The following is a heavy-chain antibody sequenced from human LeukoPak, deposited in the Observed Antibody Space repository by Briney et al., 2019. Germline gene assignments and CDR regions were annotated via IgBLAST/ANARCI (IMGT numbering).Heavy chain of an antibody. Sequence: GGSLRLSCAASGFTFSSYGMHWVRQAPGKGLEWVAVIWYGGSNKYYADSVKGRFTISRDNSKNTLYLQMNSLRAEDTAVYYCAKEWTPYYYSYMDVWGKGTTVTVSS. J-gene: IGHJ6*03. CDR2: IWYGGSNK. CDR3: AKEWTPYYYSYMDV. D-gene: IGHD3/OR15-3a*01. CDR1: GFTFSSYG. V-gene: IGHV3-30*02.